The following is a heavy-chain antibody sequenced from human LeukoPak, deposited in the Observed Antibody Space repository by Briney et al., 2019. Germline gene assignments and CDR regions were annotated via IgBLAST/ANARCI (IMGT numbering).Heavy chain of an antibody. CDR3: ARPKDVVVIDY. D-gene: IGHD3-22*01. CDR2: IYHSGST. V-gene: IGHV4-38-2*01. Sequence: SETLSLTCAVSGYSISSGYYWGWIRQPPGKGLEWIGSIYHSGSTYYNPSLKSRVTISVDTSKNQFSLKLSSVTAADTAVYYCARPKDVVVIDYWGQGTLVTVSS. J-gene: IGHJ4*02. CDR1: GYSISSGYY.